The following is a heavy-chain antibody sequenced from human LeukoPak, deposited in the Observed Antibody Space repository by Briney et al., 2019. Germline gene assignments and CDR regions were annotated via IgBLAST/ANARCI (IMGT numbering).Heavy chain of an antibody. CDR3: AGRRSCTTCYVTFDY. CDR2: INHSGGT. D-gene: IGHD2-2*01. Sequence: SETLSLTCTGSGGSISSYYWSWIRQPPGKGLEWIGEINHSGGTNYNPSLKSRVTISVDTSKDQFSLKLSSVTAADTAVYYCAGRRSCTTCYVTFDYWGQGTLVTVSS. J-gene: IGHJ4*02. CDR1: GGSISSYY. V-gene: IGHV4-34*01.